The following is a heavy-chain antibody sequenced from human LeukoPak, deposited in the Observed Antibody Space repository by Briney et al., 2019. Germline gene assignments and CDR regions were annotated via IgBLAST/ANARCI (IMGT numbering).Heavy chain of an antibody. Sequence: GGSLRLSCAASGFTFSNAWMSWVRQAPGKGLEWVSYVSGSGSTKYYAETAKGRFTISRDNGKNSLYLQMNSLRAEDTAVYYCARDYGGVMFDSWGQGTLVTVSS. CDR1: GFTFSNAW. V-gene: IGHV3-11*04. CDR3: ARDYGGVMFDS. D-gene: IGHD4-23*01. CDR2: VSGSGSTK. J-gene: IGHJ4*02.